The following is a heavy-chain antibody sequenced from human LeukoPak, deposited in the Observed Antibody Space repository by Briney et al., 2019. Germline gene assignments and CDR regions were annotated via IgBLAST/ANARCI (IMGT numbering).Heavy chain of an antibody. V-gene: IGHV4-39*01. J-gene: IGHJ4*02. D-gene: IGHD5-24*01. CDR2: IYYSGST. CDR1: GGSISSSSYS. CDR3: ARQGPRDGYNSET. Sequence: SETLSLTCTVSGGSISSSSYSWGWIRQPPGKGLEWIGSIYYSGSTYYNPSLKSRVTISVDTSKNQFSLKLSSVTAADTAVYYCARQGPRDGYNSETWGQGTLVTVSS.